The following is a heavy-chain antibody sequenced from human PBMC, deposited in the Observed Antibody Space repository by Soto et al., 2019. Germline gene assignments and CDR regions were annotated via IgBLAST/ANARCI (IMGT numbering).Heavy chain of an antibody. J-gene: IGHJ5*02. Sequence: QVRLVQSGAEAKKPGASVMVSCKTSGYTFTGYCVPRVRQAPGHGLDWMGWINPDNGGTNNAQNIHDRVTVNRATSITMTYMALSRLEADDSAVYYGARGRKTTATVGGDFDPWGQGTLVSVSS. V-gene: IGHV1-2*02. CDR1: GYTFTGYC. D-gene: IGHD4-4*01. CDR2: INPDNGGT. CDR3: ARGRKTTATVGGDFDP.